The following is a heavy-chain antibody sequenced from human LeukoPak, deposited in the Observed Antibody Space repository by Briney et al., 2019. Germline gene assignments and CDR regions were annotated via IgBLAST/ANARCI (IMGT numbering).Heavy chain of an antibody. CDR1: GFTFSSYG. V-gene: IGHV3-30*02. CDR2: IRYDGSNK. J-gene: IGHJ4*02. Sequence: PGGSLRLSCAASGFTFSSYGMHWVRQAPGKGLEWVAFIRYDGSNKYYADSVKGRFTISRDNSKNTLYLQMNSLRAEDTAVYYCAKDSSHVDCGGDCYYFDYWGQGTLVTVSS. CDR3: AKDSSHVDCGGDCYYFDY. D-gene: IGHD2-21*02.